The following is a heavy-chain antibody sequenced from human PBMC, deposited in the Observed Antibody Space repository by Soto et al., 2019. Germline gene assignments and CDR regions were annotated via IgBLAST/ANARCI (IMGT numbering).Heavy chain of an antibody. V-gene: IGHV3-33*01. CDR2: IWYDGSNK. J-gene: IGHJ4*02. Sequence: PGGSLRLSCAASGFTFSNYGMHWVRQAPGKGLEWVAVIWYDGSNKYYADSVKGRFTISRDNSKNTLYLQMNSLRAEDTAVYYCAREGYVDTAMVIPYFDYWGQGTLVTSPQ. CDR3: AREGYVDTAMVIPYFDY. D-gene: IGHD5-18*01. CDR1: GFTFSNYG.